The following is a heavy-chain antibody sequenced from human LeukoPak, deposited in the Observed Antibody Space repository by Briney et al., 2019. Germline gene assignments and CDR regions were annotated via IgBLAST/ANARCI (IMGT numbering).Heavy chain of an antibody. D-gene: IGHD6-19*01. CDR2: IYYSGST. CDR3: ARDGRYSSGWYWFDP. V-gene: IGHV4-59*01. CDR1: GGSISSYY. Sequence: PSETLSLTCTVSGGSISSYYWSWIRQPPGKGLEWIGYIYYSGSTNYNPSLKSRVTISVDTSKNQFSLKLSSVTAADTAVYYCARDGRYSSGWYWFDPWAREPWSPSPQ. J-gene: IGHJ5*02.